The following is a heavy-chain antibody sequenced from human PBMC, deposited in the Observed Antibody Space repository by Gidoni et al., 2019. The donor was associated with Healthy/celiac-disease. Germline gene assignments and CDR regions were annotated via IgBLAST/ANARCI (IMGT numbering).Heavy chain of an antibody. CDR3: ARDLHYDFWSGYYTGYYYYYGMGV. Sequence: EVQPVESGGGLVKPGGSLRPSCPASGSTFSSYTMNWVSRAPGKGLVWVSSISSRSSYIYYADSVRGRFTIARDNAKNSLYLQMNSLRAEDTAVYYCARDLHYDFWSGYYTGYYYYYGMGVWGQGTTVTVSS. CDR1: GSTFSSYT. D-gene: IGHD3-3*01. CDR2: ISSRSSYI. J-gene: IGHJ6*02. V-gene: IGHV3-21*01.